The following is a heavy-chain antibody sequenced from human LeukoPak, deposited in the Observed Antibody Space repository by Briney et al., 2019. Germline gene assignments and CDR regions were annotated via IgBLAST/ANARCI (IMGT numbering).Heavy chain of an antibody. CDR2: SNSDGSST. CDR1: GFTFSSYG. CDR3: AREARDGYNSAAFDI. D-gene: IGHD5-24*01. V-gene: IGHV3-74*01. Sequence: PGGSLRLSCAASGFTFSSYGMHWVRQAPGKGLEWVSRSNSDGSSTSHADSVKGRFTISRDNAKNTLYLQMNSLRAEDTAVYYCAREARDGYNSAAFDIWGQGTMVTVSS. J-gene: IGHJ3*02.